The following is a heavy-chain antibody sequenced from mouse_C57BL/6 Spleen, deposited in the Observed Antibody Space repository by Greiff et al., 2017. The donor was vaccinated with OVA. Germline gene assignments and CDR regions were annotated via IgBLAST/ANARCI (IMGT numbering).Heavy chain of an antibody. CDR2: ISDGGSYT. CDR1: GFTFSSYA. CDR3: ARALTGNGYFDV. J-gene: IGHJ1*03. V-gene: IGHV5-4*03. Sequence: EVMLVESGGGLVKPGGSLKLSCAASGFTFSSYAMSWVRQTPEKRLEWVATISDGGSYTYYPDNVKGRFTISRDNAKNNLYLQMSHLKSEDTAMYYCARALTGNGYFDVWGTGTTVTVSS. D-gene: IGHD4-1*01.